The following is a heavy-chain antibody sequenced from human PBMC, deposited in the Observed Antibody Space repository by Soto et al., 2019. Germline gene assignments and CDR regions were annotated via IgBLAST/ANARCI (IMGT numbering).Heavy chain of an antibody. D-gene: IGHD3-10*01. CDR3: AKDRSGEGIQSDF. Sequence: GGSLRLSCTGSGFTFTNYGMSWVRQAPGKGLEWVSVISGSGGSVYYGDVVKGRFTISRDNSQNTFYLQMNSLRGEDTAVYYCAKDRSGEGIQSDFWGPGTLVTVSS. V-gene: IGHV3-23*01. J-gene: IGHJ4*02. CDR1: GFTFTNYG. CDR2: ISGSGGSV.